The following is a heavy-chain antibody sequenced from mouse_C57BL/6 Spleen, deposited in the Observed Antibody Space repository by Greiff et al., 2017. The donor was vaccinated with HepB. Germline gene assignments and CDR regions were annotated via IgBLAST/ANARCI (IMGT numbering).Heavy chain of an antibody. CDR2: INPNNGGT. V-gene: IGHV1-26*01. D-gene: IGHD2-4*01. J-gene: IGHJ3*01. CDR3: AYYDYDGFAY. Sequence: VQLQQSGPELVKPEASVKISCKASGYTFTDYYMNWVKQSHGKSLEWIGDINPNNGGTSYNQKFKGKATLTVDKSSSTAHMELRSLTSEDSAVYYCAYYDYDGFAYWGQGTLVTVSA. CDR1: GYTFTDYY.